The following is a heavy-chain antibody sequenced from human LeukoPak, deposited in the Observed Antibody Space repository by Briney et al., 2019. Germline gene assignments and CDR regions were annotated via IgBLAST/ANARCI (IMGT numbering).Heavy chain of an antibody. V-gene: IGHV3-11*04. J-gene: IGHJ4*02. CDR1: GFTFSDYY. Sequence: GWSLRLSCAASGFTFSDYYMSWIRQAPGEGLDWVSYISSSGSTIYYADSVKGRSTISRDNAKNSLYLPMNSLRAGDTAVYYCARAEGDCSSTSCYLFDYWGQGTLVTVSS. CDR3: ARAEGDCSSTSCYLFDY. CDR2: ISSSGSTI. D-gene: IGHD2-2*01.